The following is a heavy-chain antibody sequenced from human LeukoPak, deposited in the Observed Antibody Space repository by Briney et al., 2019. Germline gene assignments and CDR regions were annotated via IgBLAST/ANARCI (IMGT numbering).Heavy chain of an antibody. V-gene: IGHV3-30-3*01. CDR1: GFTFSSYA. J-gene: IGHJ4*02. Sequence: GRSLRLSCAASGFTFSSYAMHWVRQAPGKGLEWVALISYDGSNKYYADSVKGRFTISRDSSKNTLYLQMNSLRAEDTAVYYCARLGRYSYDFDYWGQGTLVTVSS. CDR2: ISYDGSNK. CDR3: ARLGRYSYDFDY. D-gene: IGHD5-18*01.